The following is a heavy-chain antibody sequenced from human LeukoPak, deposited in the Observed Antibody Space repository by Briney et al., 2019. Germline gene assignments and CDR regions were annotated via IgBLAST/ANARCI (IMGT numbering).Heavy chain of an antibody. D-gene: IGHD1-1*01. Sequence: GGSLRLSCAASGFTFSDYYMSWVRQAPGKGLEWVSAISGSGGSTYYADSVKGRFTISRDNSKNTLYLQMNSLRAEDTAVYYCAKTTGSTILYYYYYMDVWGKGTTVTVSS. J-gene: IGHJ6*03. CDR1: GFTFSDYY. V-gene: IGHV3-23*01. CDR2: ISGSGGST. CDR3: AKTTGSTILYYYYYMDV.